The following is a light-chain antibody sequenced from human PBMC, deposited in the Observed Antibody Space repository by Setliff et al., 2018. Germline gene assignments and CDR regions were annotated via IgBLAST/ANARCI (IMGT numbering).Light chain of an antibody. CDR1: RSDVGGYNY. CDR3: TSYTISSTEV. V-gene: IGLV2-14*01. CDR2: EVS. Sequence: LTQPASMSGSPGQSITISCTGTRSDVGGYNYVSWYQQHPGKVPKLMIYEVSNRPSGVSNRFSGSKSGNTASLTISRLQTEDEADYYCTSYTISSTEVFGTGTKVTVL. J-gene: IGLJ1*01.